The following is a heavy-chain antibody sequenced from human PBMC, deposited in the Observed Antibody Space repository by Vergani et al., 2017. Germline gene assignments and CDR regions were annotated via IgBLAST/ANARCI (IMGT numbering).Heavy chain of an antibody. J-gene: IGHJ4*02. Sequence: VQLVESGGGLVQPGRSLRLSCTASGFTFGDYAMSWIRQPPGKGLEWIGEINHSGSTNYNPSLKSRVTISVDTSKNQFSLKLSSVTAADTAVYYCARGLAVATFDYWGQGTLVTVSS. CDR1: GFTFGDYA. CDR3: ARGLAVATFDY. V-gene: IGHV4-34*01. CDR2: INHSGST. D-gene: IGHD4-23*01.